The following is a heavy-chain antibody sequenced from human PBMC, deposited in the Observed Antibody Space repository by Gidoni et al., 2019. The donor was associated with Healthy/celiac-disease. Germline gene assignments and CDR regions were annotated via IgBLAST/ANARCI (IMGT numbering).Heavy chain of an antibody. CDR1: GFTVSSDS. CDR2: ISSCGST. Sequence: EVQLAESGGGLVRPGGAVRLSCAAPGFTVSSDSMRWVRQATGRGLEWVSVISSCGSTYSADSVKGRFTISIDNSKNTLYLQMNSLRAEDTAVYYCARGYGFFGFDPWGQGTLVTVSS. V-gene: IGHV3-66*01. CDR3: ARGYGFFGFDP. D-gene: IGHD3-10*01. J-gene: IGHJ5*02.